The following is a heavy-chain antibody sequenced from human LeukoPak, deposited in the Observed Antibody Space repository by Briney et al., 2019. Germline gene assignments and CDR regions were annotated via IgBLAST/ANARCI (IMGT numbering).Heavy chain of an antibody. CDR3: ARDLWLQHAFDI. J-gene: IGHJ3*02. Sequence: PSETLSLTCFVSGASIRSSLYYWGWIRQPPGKGLEWIGSMYSSGTTNYNPSLKSRVTISVDTSKNQFSLKLSSVTAADTAVYYCARDLWLQHAFDIWGQGTMVTVSS. V-gene: IGHV4-39*07. CDR1: GASIRSSLYY. CDR2: MYSSGTT. D-gene: IGHD5-24*01.